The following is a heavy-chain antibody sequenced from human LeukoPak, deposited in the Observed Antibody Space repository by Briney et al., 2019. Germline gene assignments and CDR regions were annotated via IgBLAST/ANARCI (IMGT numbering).Heavy chain of an antibody. J-gene: IGHJ4*02. D-gene: IGHD3-22*01. Sequence: GGSLRPSCAASGFMFSSYWMSWVRQVPGKGLEWVANINTDGSGKYYVDSVKGRFTISRDNARNSLYLQMNSLRAEDTAVYYCGRFHYDSSAFLVPFDYWGQGTQVTVSS. CDR2: INTDGSGK. CDR3: GRFHYDSSAFLVPFDY. V-gene: IGHV3-7*01. CDR1: GFMFSSYW.